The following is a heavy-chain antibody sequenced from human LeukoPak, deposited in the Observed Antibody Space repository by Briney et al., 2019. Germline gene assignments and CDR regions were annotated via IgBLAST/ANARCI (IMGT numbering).Heavy chain of an antibody. Sequence: SETLSLTCAVYGGSFSDYSWSWIRQPPGKGLEWIGRIYTSGSTNYNPSLKSRVTMSVDTSKNQFSLKLRSVTAAVTAVYYCARAPDAFGILGQGTMVTGSS. CDR1: GGSFSDYS. CDR3: ARAPDAFGI. CDR2: IYTSGST. J-gene: IGHJ3*02. V-gene: IGHV4-59*10.